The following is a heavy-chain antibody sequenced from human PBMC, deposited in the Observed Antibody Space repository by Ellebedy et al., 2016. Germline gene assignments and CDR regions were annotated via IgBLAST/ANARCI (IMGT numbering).Heavy chain of an antibody. J-gene: IGHJ5*02. CDR3: ARAPRAYFRVDWFDP. CDR2: MNPNSGNT. CDR1: GYTFTSYD. D-gene: IGHD3-9*01. V-gene: IGHV1-8*01. Sequence: ASVKVSXXASGYTFTSYDINWVRQATGQGLEWMGWMNPNSGNTGYAQKFQGRVTMTRNTSISTAYMELSSLRSEDTAVYYCARAPRAYFRVDWFDPWGQGTLVTVSS.